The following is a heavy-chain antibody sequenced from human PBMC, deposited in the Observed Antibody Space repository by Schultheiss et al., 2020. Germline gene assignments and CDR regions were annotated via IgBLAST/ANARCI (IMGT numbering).Heavy chain of an antibody. D-gene: IGHD1-1*01. J-gene: IGHJ4*02. Sequence: SETLSLTCAVSGGSINSGAYLWSWIRQPPGKGLEWIGYIYDSGITYYNPSLKSQVTISADRSTNQFSLKLSSVTAADTAVYFCASGERGTALGYWGQGTLVTVSS. CDR1: GGSINSGAYL. CDR2: IYDSGIT. V-gene: IGHV4-30-2*01. CDR3: ASGERGTALGY.